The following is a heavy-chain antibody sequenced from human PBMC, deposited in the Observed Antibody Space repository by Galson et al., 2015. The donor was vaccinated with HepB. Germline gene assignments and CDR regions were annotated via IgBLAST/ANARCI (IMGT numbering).Heavy chain of an antibody. CDR2: ISGSGGAT. CDR1: GFTFSSQA. D-gene: IGHD6-19*01. V-gene: IGHV3-23*01. J-gene: IGHJ5*02. CDR3: AKQAGLVWNWFDP. Sequence: SLRLSCAASGFTFSSQAMSWVRQAPGKGLEWVSGISGSGGATYYADSVKGRFTISRDNSKNTLYLQMNSLRAEDTAVYYCAKQAGLVWNWFDPWGQGTLVTVSS.